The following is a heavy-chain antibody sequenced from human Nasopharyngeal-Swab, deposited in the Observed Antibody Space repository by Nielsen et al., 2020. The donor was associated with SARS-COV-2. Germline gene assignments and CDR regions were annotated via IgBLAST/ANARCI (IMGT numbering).Heavy chain of an antibody. CDR3: APLDYGVSPEPLPFDY. CDR1: GFTFSSYG. Sequence: GESLKISCAASGFTFSSYGMHWVRQAPGKGLVWVSRINSDGSSTSYADSVKGRFTISRDNAKNTLYLQMNSLRAEDTAVYYCAPLDYGVSPEPLPFDYWGQGTLVTVSS. D-gene: IGHD4-17*01. V-gene: IGHV3-74*01. J-gene: IGHJ4*02. CDR2: INSDGSST.